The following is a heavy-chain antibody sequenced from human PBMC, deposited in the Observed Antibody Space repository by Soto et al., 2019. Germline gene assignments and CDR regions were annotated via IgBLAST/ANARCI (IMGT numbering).Heavy chain of an antibody. CDR2: IDQTGAYT. D-gene: IGHD3-3*01. J-gene: IGHJ4*02. CDR3: VSWLFAQFDH. V-gene: IGHV3-23*05. CDR1: GFILSGHT. Sequence: GGSLRLSCAASGFILSGHTMSWVRQAPGTGLEWVSSIDQTGAYTNYAESVKGRFTISRDTSRNTLDLKMNRLRAADTALYYCVSWLFAQFDHWGQGTPVTVSS.